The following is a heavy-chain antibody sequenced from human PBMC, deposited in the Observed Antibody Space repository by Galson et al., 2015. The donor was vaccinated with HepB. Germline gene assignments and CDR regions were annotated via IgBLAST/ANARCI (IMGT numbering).Heavy chain of an antibody. CDR3: ARRPGGSRGEDAFDI. CDR1: GSSFPSYW. V-gene: IGHV5-51*03. CDR2: IYPGDSDT. D-gene: IGHD2-8*02. Sequence: QSGAEVKKPGESLKISCKGSGSSFPSYWIGWVRQLPGKGLEWMGIIYPGDSDTRYSPSFQGQVTISADKSISTAYLQWSSLKASDTAMYYCARRPGGSRGEDAFDIWGQGTMVTVSS. J-gene: IGHJ3*02.